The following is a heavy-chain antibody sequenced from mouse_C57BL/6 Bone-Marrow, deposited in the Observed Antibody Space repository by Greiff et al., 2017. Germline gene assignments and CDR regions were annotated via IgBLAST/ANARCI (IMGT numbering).Heavy chain of an antibody. Sequence: QVQLQQSGAELARPGASVKLSCKASGYPSPSYGISWVKQRTGQGLEWIGEIYPRSGITYYNEKFKGKATLTADKSSSTAYMELRSLTSEDSAVYFCAREVRRRPYAIDYWGQGTSVTVSS. CDR2: IYPRSGIT. CDR1: GYPSPSYG. J-gene: IGHJ4*01. V-gene: IGHV1-81*01. CDR3: AREVRRRPYAIDY. D-gene: IGHD2-14*01.